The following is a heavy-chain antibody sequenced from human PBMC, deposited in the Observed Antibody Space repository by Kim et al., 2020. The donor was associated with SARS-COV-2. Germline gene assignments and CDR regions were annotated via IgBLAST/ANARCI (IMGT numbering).Heavy chain of an antibody. J-gene: IGHJ4*02. Sequence: FQGRVTITADKSTSTAYMELSSLRSEDTAVYYCARVGYCSGGSCYRLNYWGQGTLVTVSS. V-gene: IGHV1-69*04. CDR3: ARVGYCSGGSCYRLNY. D-gene: IGHD2-15*01.